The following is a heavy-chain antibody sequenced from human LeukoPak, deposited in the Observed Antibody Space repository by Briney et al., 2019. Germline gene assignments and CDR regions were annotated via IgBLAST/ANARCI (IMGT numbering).Heavy chain of an antibody. D-gene: IGHD3-10*01. CDR2: IWYDGSNK. Sequence: GRSLRLSCAASGFTFSSYGMHWVRQAPGKGLERVAVIWYDGSNKYYADSVKGRFTISRDNSKNTLYLQMNSLRAEDTAVYYCARPRGVVPAAVEHTSGSYYISPFYYWGQGTLVTVSS. J-gene: IGHJ4*02. V-gene: IGHV3-33*01. CDR1: GFTFSSYG. CDR3: ARPRGVVPAAVEHTSGSYYISPFYY.